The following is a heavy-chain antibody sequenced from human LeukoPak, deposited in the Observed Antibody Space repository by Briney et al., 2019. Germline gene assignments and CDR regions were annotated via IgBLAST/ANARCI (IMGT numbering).Heavy chain of an antibody. CDR1: GYTLTELS. CDR2: FDPEDGET. Sequence: ASVKVSCKVSGYTLTELSMHWVRQAPGKGLEWMGGFDPEDGETIYAQKFQGRVTMTEDTSTDTAYMELSSLRSEDTAVYYCATKDYYGSGSNHWGQGTLVTVSS. D-gene: IGHD3-10*01. J-gene: IGHJ4*02. CDR3: ATKDYYGSGSNH. V-gene: IGHV1-24*01.